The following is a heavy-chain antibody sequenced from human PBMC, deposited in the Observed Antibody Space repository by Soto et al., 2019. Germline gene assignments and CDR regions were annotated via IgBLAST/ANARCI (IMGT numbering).Heavy chain of an antibody. V-gene: IGHV3-72*01. Sequence: PGGSLRLSCATSGFTFNDHYLDWVRQAPGKGLEWVGRTRNGANDYTTEYAASVKGRFTISRDESKNSLYLQMNSLKTEDTAVYCCVVEVYCSGSSFFVFDHWGQGTLVIVSS. D-gene: IGHD2-15*01. CDR1: GFTFNDHY. J-gene: IGHJ4*02. CDR2: TRNGANDYTT. CDR3: VVEVYCSGSSFFVFDH.